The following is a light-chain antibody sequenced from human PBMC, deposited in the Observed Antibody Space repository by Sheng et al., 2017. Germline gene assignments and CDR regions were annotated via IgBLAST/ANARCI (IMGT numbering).Light chain of an antibody. CDR3: SSYTRSSTLV. Sequence: QSALTQPRSVSGSPGQSVTISCTGTSSDVGAYNFVSWYQHHPGKAPKVMIYDVTRRPSGVPDRFSGSKSGNTASLTISGLQAEDEADYYCSSYTRSSTLVFGGGTKLTVL. CDR2: DVT. CDR1: SSDVGAYNF. V-gene: IGLV2-11*01. J-gene: IGLJ3*02.